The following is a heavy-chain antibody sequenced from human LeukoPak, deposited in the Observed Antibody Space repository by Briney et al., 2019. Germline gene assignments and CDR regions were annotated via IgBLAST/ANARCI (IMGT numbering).Heavy chain of an antibody. CDR3: VKSRGYYDFWSGSLGY. CDR1: AFTFRSYG. CDR2: VSSNGGST. V-gene: IGHV3-64D*09. D-gene: IGHD3-3*01. J-gene: IGHJ4*02. Sequence: PGGSLRLSCSACAFTFRSYGMHWVRQAPGKGLEYVSAVSSNGGSTYYADSVKGRFTISRDNSKNTLYLQMSSLRAEDTAVYYCVKSRGYYDFWSGSLGYWGQGTLVTVSS.